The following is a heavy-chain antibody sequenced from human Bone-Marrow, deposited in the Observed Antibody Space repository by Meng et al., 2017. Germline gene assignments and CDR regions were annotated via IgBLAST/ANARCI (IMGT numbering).Heavy chain of an antibody. Sequence: VQLQQWGAGLLKPSETLSLTCVVSGGSFSDYYWSWIRQPPGKGLEWIGEINHSGSTNYNPSLENRATISVDTSQNNLSLKLSSVTAADSAVYYCARGPTTMAHDFDYWGQGTLVTVSS. CDR1: GGSFSDYY. J-gene: IGHJ4*02. CDR2: INHSGST. CDR3: ARGPTTMAHDFDY. D-gene: IGHD4-11*01. V-gene: IGHV4-34*01.